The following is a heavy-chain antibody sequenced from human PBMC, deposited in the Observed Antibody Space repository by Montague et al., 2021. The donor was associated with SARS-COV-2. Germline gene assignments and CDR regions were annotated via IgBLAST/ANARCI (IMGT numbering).Heavy chain of an antibody. Sequence: SETLSLTCTVSGASVGSSDWCWIRQSPGKGLERIGYFYIVWSTDYNPSRTSRATISIDMSKNKFSLTVRSVTATDTAVYYCARETMTADAFDIWGQGIMVTVSS. D-gene: IGHD1-14*01. CDR2: FYIVWST. J-gene: IGHJ3*02. V-gene: IGHV4-59*02. CDR3: ARETMTADAFDI. CDR1: GASVGSSD.